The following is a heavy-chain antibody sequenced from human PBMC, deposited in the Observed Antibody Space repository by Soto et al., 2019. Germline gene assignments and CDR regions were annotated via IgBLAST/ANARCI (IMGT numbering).Heavy chain of an antibody. V-gene: IGHV1-46*01. CDR3: ARADYYDSSGFYYDC. Sequence: QVQLVHSGAEVKKPGASVKVSCKASGYIFTNHXIHWVRQAPGQGLEWMGIINPSGGSTNYLQKFQGRITMTRDTSTSTVYMELSSLRSEDTAVYFCARADYYDSSGFYYDCWGQGTLVTVSS. CDR1: GYIFTNHX. CDR2: INPSGGST. D-gene: IGHD3-22*01. J-gene: IGHJ4*02.